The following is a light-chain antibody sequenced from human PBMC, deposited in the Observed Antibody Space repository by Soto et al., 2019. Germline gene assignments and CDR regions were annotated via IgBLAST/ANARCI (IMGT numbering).Light chain of an antibody. CDR2: DDN. J-gene: IGLJ2*01. Sequence: NFMLTQPHSVSESPGKTITISCTRSSGNIVNNYVQWYQQRPGSSPTTVIYDDNQRPSGVPGRFSGSIDSSSNSASLTISGLKTEDEADYYCQSFDSTNFVVFGGGTKLTVL. CDR1: SGNIVNNY. V-gene: IGLV6-57*01. CDR3: QSFDSTNFVV.